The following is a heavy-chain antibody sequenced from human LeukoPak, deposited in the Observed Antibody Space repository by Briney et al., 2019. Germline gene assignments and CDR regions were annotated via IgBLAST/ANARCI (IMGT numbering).Heavy chain of an antibody. D-gene: IGHD4-17*01. Sequence: SETLSLTCTVSGGSISSSTYYWGWIRQPPGKGLEWIGSIYYSGSTYYNPSLKSRVTISVDTSKNQFSLKLSSLTAADTAVYYCARDYGDPIYYYGMDVWGQGTTVTVSS. CDR3: ARDYGDPIYYYGMDV. J-gene: IGHJ6*02. CDR2: IYYSGST. CDR1: GGSISSSTYY. V-gene: IGHV4-39*07.